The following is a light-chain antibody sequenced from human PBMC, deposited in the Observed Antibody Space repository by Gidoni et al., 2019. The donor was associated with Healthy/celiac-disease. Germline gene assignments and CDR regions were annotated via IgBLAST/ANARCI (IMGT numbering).Light chain of an antibody. J-gene: IGKJ2*01. Sequence: DIQMTQSPSSLSASVGDRVTITCLASQSISSYLNWYQQKPGKAPNLLIYAASSLQSGVPSRFSGSGSGIDFTLTISSLQPEDFATYYCQQSYSTPPTFGQGTKLEIK. CDR3: QQSYSTPPT. V-gene: IGKV1-39*01. CDR1: QSISSY. CDR2: AAS.